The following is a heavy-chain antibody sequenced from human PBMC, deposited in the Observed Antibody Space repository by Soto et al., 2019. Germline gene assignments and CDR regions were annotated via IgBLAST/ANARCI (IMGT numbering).Heavy chain of an antibody. CDR3: ARALYSSSYLPDYFED. CDR2: ISAYNGNT. J-gene: IGHJ4*02. Sequence: SVKLSCTASGYTFTSYGISWVRQAPGQGLEWMGWISAYNGNTNYAQKLQGRVTIATDTSTSTAYMELSSLRSEDTAVYYCARALYSSSYLPDYFEDWGQGKLVTGSS. CDR1: GYTFTSYG. D-gene: IGHD6-6*01. V-gene: IGHV1-18*04.